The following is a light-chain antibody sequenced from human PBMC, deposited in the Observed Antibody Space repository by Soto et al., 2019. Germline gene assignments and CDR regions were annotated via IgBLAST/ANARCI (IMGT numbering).Light chain of an antibody. J-gene: IGKJ3*01. V-gene: IGKV3-20*01. CDR3: HQYGSLLLN. Sequence: EIVLTQSPGTLSLSPGERATLSCRASQSVSSSYLAWYQQKPGQAPRLLIYGASSRATGIPARFSGGGSGTHFTLTISRLDPEYFAVYYCHQYGSLLLNFSPGTKVDIK. CDR1: QSVSSSY. CDR2: GAS.